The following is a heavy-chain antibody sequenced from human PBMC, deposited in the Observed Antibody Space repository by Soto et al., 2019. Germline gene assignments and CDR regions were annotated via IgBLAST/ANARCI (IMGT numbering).Heavy chain of an antibody. Sequence: EVQLVASGGGLVQPGGSLRLSCAASGFTFSSYSMNWVRQAPGKGLAWVSYISSSSSTIYYADSVKGRFTISRDNAKNSLYLQMNSLRDEDTAVYYCARAFGSGSYDSTNFDYWGQGTLVTVAS. CDR3: ARAFGSGSYDSTNFDY. CDR1: GFTFSSYS. D-gene: IGHD3-10*01. J-gene: IGHJ4*02. CDR2: ISSSSSTI. V-gene: IGHV3-48*02.